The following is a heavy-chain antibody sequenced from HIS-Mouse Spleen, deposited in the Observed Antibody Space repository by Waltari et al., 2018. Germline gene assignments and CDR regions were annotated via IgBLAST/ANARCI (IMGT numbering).Heavy chain of an antibody. Sequence: EVQLLESGGGLVQPGGSLRLSCAASGFTFSSYAMSWVRQAPGKGLEWVSAISGIGGSTYYADSVKGRFTISRDNSKNTLYLQMNSLRAEDTAVYYCADVDTAMVPYGMDVWGQGTTVTVSS. CDR2: ISGIGGST. V-gene: IGHV3-23*01. CDR1: GFTFSSYA. D-gene: IGHD5-18*01. CDR3: ADVDTAMVPYGMDV. J-gene: IGHJ6*02.